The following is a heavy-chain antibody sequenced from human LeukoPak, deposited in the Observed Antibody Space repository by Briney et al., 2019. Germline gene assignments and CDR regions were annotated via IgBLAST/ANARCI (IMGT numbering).Heavy chain of an antibody. CDR1: GFTFNNYA. J-gene: IGHJ4*02. D-gene: IGHD5-18*01. V-gene: IGHV3-23*01. CDR3: AKDKIGGYSYGYLDY. CDR2: ISDSGTNT. Sequence: GGSLRLSCAASGFTFNNYAMNWVRQAPGKGLEWVSAISDSGTNTYYADSVKGQFTISRDNSKNTLYLQMSSLRAEDTAVYHCAKDKIGGYSYGYLDYWGQGTLVTVAS.